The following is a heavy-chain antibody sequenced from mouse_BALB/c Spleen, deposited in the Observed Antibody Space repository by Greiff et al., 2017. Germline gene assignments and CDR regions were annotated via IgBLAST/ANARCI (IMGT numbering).Heavy chain of an antibody. V-gene: IGHV14-3*02. CDR3: ARGDYDENAMDY. CDR2: IDPANGNT. CDR1: GFNIKDTY. Sequence: EVMLVESGAELVKPGASVKLSCTASGFNIKDTYMHWVKQRPEQGLEWIGRIDPANGNTKYDPKFQGKATITADTSSNTAYLQLSSLTSEDTAVYYCARGDYDENAMDYWGQGTSVTVSS. D-gene: IGHD2-4*01. J-gene: IGHJ4*01.